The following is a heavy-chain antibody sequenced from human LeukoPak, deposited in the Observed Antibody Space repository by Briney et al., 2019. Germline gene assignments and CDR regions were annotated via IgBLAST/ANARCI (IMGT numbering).Heavy chain of an antibody. V-gene: IGHV3-23*01. CDR2: IRGSADST. CDR1: AFTFSSYA. J-gene: IGHJ4*02. Sequence: GGSLRLSCAASAFTFSSYAMSWVRQAPGKGLEWVSSIRGSADSTHYADSVKGRFTISRDNSKSTLYLQMNSLRAEDTAIYYCAKGTRSYFFDYWGQGTLVTVSS. CDR3: AKGTRSYFFDY.